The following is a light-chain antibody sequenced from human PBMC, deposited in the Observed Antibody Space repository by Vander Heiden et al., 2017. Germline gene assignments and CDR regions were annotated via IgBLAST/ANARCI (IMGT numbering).Light chain of an antibody. CDR2: KNN. CDR3: AAWDDSLSGLVV. J-gene: IGLJ2*01. Sequence: QSVLTQPPSASGTPGQRVSISCSGRSSTIGCNCVYWYQQLPGTAPKLLIYKNNQRPSGVPDRFSGSKSGTSASLAISGLRSEDEADYYCAAWDDSLSGLVVFGGGTKLTVL. CDR1: SSTIGCNC. V-gene: IGLV1-47*01.